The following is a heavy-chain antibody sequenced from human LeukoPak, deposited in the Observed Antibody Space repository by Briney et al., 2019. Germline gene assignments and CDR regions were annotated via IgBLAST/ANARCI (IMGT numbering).Heavy chain of an antibody. D-gene: IGHD1-26*01. J-gene: IGHJ4*02. Sequence: GGSLRLACAASGFTFSDHHMDWVRQAPGKGLEWVGRSKDKTNKYTTEYAASVKGRFTISRDDSKKSVYLQMNSLKTEDTAVYYCAKKRSGSNYPFDYWGQGTLVTVSS. CDR3: AKKRSGSNYPFDY. V-gene: IGHV3-72*01. CDR1: GFTFSDHH. CDR2: SKDKTNKYTT.